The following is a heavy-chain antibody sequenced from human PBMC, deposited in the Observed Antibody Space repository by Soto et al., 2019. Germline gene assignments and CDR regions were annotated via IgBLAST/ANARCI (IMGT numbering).Heavy chain of an antibody. J-gene: IGHJ6*02. CDR3: AKDQYYYDSSGYYQLHYYYGMDV. CDR2: ISYDGSNK. CDR1: GFTFSSYG. V-gene: IGHV3-30*18. D-gene: IGHD3-22*01. Sequence: QVQLVESGGGVVQPGRSLRLSCAASGFTFSSYGMHWVRQAPGKGLEWVAVISYDGSNKYYADSVKGRFTISRDNSKNTLYLQMNSRRAEDTAVYYCAKDQYYYDSSGYYQLHYYYGMDVWGQGTKVTVSS.